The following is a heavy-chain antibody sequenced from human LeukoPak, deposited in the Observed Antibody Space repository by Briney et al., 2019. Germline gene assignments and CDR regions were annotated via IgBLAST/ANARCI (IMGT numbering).Heavy chain of an antibody. CDR2: ISSDGRNE. CDR1: GFTFNTYG. D-gene: IGHD1-26*01. V-gene: IGHV3-30*18. CDR3: AKEITDSGRYYVYFHH. J-gene: IGHJ1*01. Sequence: QPGGSLRLSCAASGFTFNTYGMHWVRQAPGTGLEWVAVISSDGRNENYADSVKGRFSISRDNSGNTLYLQMNSLRTEDTALYYCAKEITDSGRYYVYFHHWGQGTLVTVSS.